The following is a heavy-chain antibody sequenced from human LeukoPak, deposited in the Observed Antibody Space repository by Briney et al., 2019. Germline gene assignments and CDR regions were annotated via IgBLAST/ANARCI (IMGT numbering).Heavy chain of an antibody. D-gene: IGHD1-1*01. CDR3: ARDLRRGTTGMGAFDI. J-gene: IGHJ3*02. CDR1: GYTFTSYY. V-gene: IGHV1-46*01. Sequence: ASVKVSCKASGYTFTSYYMHWVRQAPGQGLEWMGIINPSGGSTSYAQKFQGRVTMTRDTSTSTVYMGLSSLRSEDTAVYCCARDLRRGTTGMGAFDIWGQGTMVTVSS. CDR2: INPSGGST.